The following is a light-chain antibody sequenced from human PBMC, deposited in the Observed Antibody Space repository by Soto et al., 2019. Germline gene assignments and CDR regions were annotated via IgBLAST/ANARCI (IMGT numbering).Light chain of an antibody. CDR3: SSYAGNNNYV. CDR2: SDD. Sequence: QSVLTQPPSASGTPGQRVSISCSGSSSNIGSNAVSWYQHFPGTAPKVLIYSDDQRPSGVPDRFSGSKSDTTASLTVSGLQAEDESDYYCSSYAGNNNYVFGTGTKLTVL. V-gene: IGLV1-44*01. J-gene: IGLJ1*01. CDR1: SSNIGSNA.